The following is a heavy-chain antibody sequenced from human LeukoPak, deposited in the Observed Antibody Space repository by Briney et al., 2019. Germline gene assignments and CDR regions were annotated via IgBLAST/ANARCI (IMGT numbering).Heavy chain of an antibody. CDR3: ARDLYCSGGSCYGRWFDP. D-gene: IGHD2-15*01. CDR2: IYSSGTT. J-gene: IGHJ5*02. CDR1: GGSISSGSYY. V-gene: IGHV4-61*02. Sequence: SQTLSLTCTVSGGSISSGSYYRSWIRQPAGKGLEWIGRIYSSGTTNYNPSLKSRVTISVDTSKNQFSLRLTSVTAADTAVYYCARDLYCSGGSCYGRWFDPWGQGTLVTVSS.